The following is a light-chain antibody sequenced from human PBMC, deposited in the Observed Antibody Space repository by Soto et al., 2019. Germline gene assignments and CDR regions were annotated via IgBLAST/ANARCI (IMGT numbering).Light chain of an antibody. J-gene: IGKJ2*01. CDR3: QQYDKWPPSNT. CDR2: GAS. CDR1: QGIGST. Sequence: EIVITQSPATLSVSPGEGATLSCRASQGIGSTLAWYQQKPGQTPRLLIYGASTRATGVPARFSGSGSGTDFTLTINSLQSEDFAVYYCQQYDKWPPSNTFGQGTKLEIK. V-gene: IGKV3-15*01.